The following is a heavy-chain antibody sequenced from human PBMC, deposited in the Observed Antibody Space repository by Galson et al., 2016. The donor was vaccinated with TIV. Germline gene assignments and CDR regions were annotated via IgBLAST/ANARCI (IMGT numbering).Heavy chain of an antibody. CDR2: IIPLFGEA. V-gene: IGHV1-69*13. D-gene: IGHD5-18*01. Sequence: SVKVSCKASGDTFSSFVISWVRQAPGQGLEWMGGIIPLFGEAHYAQKFQGRVTISADESTSTVYMELSGLRSGDTAMYYCAKCRNTAMDTYYYYYGLDVWGQGTTVIVSS. J-gene: IGHJ6*02. CDR3: AKCRNTAMDTYYYYYGLDV. CDR1: GDTFSSFV.